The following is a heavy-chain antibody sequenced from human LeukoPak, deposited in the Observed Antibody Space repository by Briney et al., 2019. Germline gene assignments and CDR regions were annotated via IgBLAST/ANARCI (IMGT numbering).Heavy chain of an antibody. V-gene: IGHV3-23*01. Sequence: GGSLRPSCAASGFTFTTYAMAWVRQAPGKGLEWVSSISGGGGGTHYADSVKGRFTISRDNSENTMFLQMNSLRAEDTAVYYCAKVGVGATRRYFDYWGQGTLVTVSS. CDR2: ISGGGGGT. CDR1: GFTFTTYA. D-gene: IGHD1-26*01. J-gene: IGHJ4*02. CDR3: AKVGVGATRRYFDY.